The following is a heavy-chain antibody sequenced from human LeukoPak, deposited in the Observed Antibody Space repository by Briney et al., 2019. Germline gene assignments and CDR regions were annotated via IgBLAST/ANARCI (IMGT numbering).Heavy chain of an antibody. CDR3: ARLNWFGELDFDY. J-gene: IGHJ4*02. D-gene: IGHD3-10*01. CDR1: GCSISSGDYY. V-gene: IGHV4-30-4*01. CDR2: IYYSGST. Sequence: SQTLSLTCTVSGCSISSGDYYWSWIRQPPGKGLEWIGYIYYSGSTYYNPSLKSRVTISVDTSKKQFSLKLSSVTAADTAVYYCARLNWFGELDFDYWGQGTLVTVSS.